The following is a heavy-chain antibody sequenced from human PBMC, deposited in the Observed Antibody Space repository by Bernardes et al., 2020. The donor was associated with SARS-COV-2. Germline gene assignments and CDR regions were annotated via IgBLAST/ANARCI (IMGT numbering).Heavy chain of an antibody. J-gene: IGHJ6*02. V-gene: IGHV3-30*18. CDR1: GFTFSSYG. D-gene: IGHD1-20*01. CDR3: ANVGMGISQSGPQSLIDYYYYGMDV. CDR2: ISYDGSNK. Sequence: GGSLRLSCAASGFTFSSYGMHWVRQAPGKGLEWVAVISYDGSNKYYADSVKGRFTISRDNSKNTLYLQMNSLRAEDTAVYYCANVGMGISQSGPQSLIDYYYYGMDVWGQGTTVTVSS.